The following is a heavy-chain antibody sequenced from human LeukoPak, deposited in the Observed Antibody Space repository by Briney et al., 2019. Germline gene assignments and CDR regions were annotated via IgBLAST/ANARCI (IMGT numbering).Heavy chain of an antibody. Sequence: PGGSLRLSCAASGFTFSSYAMSWVRQAPGKGLEWVSAISGSGGSTYYADSVKGRFTISRDNSKNTLYLQMNSLKTEDTAVYYCTTVGRTYYDFWSGYPSLDYWGQGTLVTVSS. D-gene: IGHD3-3*01. CDR3: TTVGRTYYDFWSGYPSLDY. CDR1: GFTFSSYA. J-gene: IGHJ4*02. CDR2: ISGSGGST. V-gene: IGHV3-23*01.